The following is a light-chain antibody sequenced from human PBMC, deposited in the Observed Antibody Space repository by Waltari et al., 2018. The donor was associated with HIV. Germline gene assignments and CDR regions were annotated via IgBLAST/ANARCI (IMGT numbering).Light chain of an antibody. Sequence: QSAPTQPASVPGSPGQSVPISCIGTNAAIGSFDHVSWFHQFSSGAPRLLIYDVNKRPSSVSHRFAGSKSNTTASLTISGLQIEDEGDYYCCSYAGKGVVLFGGGTKLTV. CDR1: NAAIGSFDH. V-gene: IGLV2-23*02. CDR2: DVN. J-gene: IGLJ2*01. CDR3: CSYAGKGVVL.